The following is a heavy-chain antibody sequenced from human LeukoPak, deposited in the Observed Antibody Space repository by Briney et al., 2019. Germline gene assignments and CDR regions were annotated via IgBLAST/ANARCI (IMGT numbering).Heavy chain of an antibody. CDR1: GFTFSSSA. Sequence: GGSLRLSCAASGFTFSSSAMSWVRQAPGKGLEWVSAISNNGGYTYYADSVQGRFTISRDNSKSTLCLQMRSLRAEDTAVYYCAKDLSNWNYRGGDSWGQGTLVTVSS. D-gene: IGHD1-7*01. CDR3: AKDLSNWNYRGGDS. V-gene: IGHV3-23*01. J-gene: IGHJ4*02. CDR2: ISNNGGYT.